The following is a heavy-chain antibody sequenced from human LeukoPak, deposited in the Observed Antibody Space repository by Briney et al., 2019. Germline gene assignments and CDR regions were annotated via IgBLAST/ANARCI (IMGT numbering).Heavy chain of an antibody. V-gene: IGHV5-51*01. D-gene: IGHD6-19*01. CDR3: ARGKAVSGGHWYFDL. CDR2: IDPGDSET. CDR1: GYNFTSYW. Sequence: GESLKISCEGSGYNFTSYWIGWVRQMPGKGLEWMGIIDPGDSETRYSPSFQGQVTLSADKSTSTAYLQWNSLKASDTAVYYCARGKAVSGGHWYFDLWGRGTLVTVSS. J-gene: IGHJ2*01.